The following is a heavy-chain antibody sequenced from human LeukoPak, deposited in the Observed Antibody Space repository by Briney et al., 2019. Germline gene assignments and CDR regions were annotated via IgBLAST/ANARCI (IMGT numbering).Heavy chain of an antibody. CDR2: INPSGGST. CDR3: ARDPSLIVVPAAMRTLYPGD. V-gene: IGHV1-46*01. J-gene: IGHJ4*02. D-gene: IGHD2-2*01. Sequence: ASVMVSCKASGYTFTSYYMHWVRQAPGQGLEWMGIINPSGGSTSYAQKFQGRVTMTRDTSTSTVYMELSSLRSEDTAVYYCARDPSLIVVPAAMRTLYPGDWGQGTLVTVSS. CDR1: GYTFTSYY.